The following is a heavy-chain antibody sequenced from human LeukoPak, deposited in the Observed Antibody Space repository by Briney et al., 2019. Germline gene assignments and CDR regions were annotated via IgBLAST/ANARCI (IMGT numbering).Heavy chain of an antibody. CDR1: GFTFSNYA. CDR2: ISDSGGST. Sequence: GASLRLSCAASGFTFSNYAMSWVRQAPGKGLEWVSTISDSGGSTYYADSVKGRFTISRDNSKNTLYLQMNSLRAEDTAIYYCALNPPGSSWDIYFEYWGQGTLVTVSS. V-gene: IGHV3-23*01. D-gene: IGHD6-13*01. CDR3: ALNPPGSSWDIYFEY. J-gene: IGHJ4*02.